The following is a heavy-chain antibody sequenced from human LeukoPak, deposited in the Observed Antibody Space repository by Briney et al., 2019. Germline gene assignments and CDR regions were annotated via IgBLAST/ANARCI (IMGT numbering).Heavy chain of an antibody. Sequence: PGGSLRLSCAASGFTFSSYAMSWVRQAPGKGLEWVSAISGSGGSTYYADSVKGRFTISGDNSKNTLYLQMNSPRAEDTAVYYCESDWSTSPYGMDVWGQGTTVTVSS. J-gene: IGHJ6*02. D-gene: IGHD3-9*01. CDR2: ISGSGGST. V-gene: IGHV3-23*01. CDR3: ESDWSTSPYGMDV. CDR1: GFTFSSYA.